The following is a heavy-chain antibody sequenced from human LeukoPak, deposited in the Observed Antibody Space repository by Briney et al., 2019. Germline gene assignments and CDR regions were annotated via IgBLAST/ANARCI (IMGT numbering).Heavy chain of an antibody. CDR1: GGSISSSNW. CDR2: IYHSGST. D-gene: IGHD3-16*02. V-gene: IGHV4-4*02. CDR3: ARDHITYVWGSYRYKGIDY. J-gene: IGHJ4*02. Sequence: PSGTLSLTCAVSGGSISSSNWWSWVRQPPGKGLEWIGEIYHSGSTNYNPSLKSRVTISVDKSKNQFSLKLSSVTAADTAVYYCARDHITYVWGSYRYKGIDYWGQGTLVTVSS.